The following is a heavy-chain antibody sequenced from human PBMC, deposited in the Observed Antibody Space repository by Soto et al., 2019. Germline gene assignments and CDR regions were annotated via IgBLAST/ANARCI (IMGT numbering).Heavy chain of an antibody. Sequence: ASVKVSCKASGYTFTSYAMHWVRQAPGQRLEWMGWINAGNGNTKYSQKFQGRVTITRDTSASTAYMELSSLRSEDTAVYYCARVSSGLTRPTYYYYYGMDVWGQGTTVTVSS. D-gene: IGHD6-19*01. CDR3: ARVSSGLTRPTYYYYYGMDV. CDR1: GYTFTSYA. J-gene: IGHJ6*02. CDR2: INAGNGNT. V-gene: IGHV1-3*01.